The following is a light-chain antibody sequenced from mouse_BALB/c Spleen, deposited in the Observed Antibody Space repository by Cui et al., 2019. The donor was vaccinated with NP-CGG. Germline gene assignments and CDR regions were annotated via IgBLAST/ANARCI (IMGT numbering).Light chain of an antibody. CDR2: GTN. Sequence: QAVQTQESALTTSPGETVTLTCRSSTGAVTTSNYANWVQEKPDHLFTGIIGGTNNRVPGVPARFSGSLIGDKAALTITGAQTEDEAIYFCALWYSNHWVFGGGTKLTVL. CDR1: TGAVTTSNY. J-gene: IGLJ1*01. V-gene: IGLV1*01. CDR3: ALWYSNHWV.